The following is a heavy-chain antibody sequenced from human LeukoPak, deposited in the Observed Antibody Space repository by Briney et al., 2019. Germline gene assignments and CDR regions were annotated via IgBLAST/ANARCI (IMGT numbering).Heavy chain of an antibody. CDR1: GFTFSSYE. V-gene: IGHV3-48*03. CDR3: ARVGLYFDY. Sequence: GGSLRLSCAASGFTFSSYEMNWVRQAPGKGLEWVSYISSSGTTIYYADSVKGRFTISRDNAKNSLYLQMNSLRAEDTAVYYRARVGLYFDYWGQGTLVTVSS. CDR2: ISSSGTTI. J-gene: IGHJ4*02.